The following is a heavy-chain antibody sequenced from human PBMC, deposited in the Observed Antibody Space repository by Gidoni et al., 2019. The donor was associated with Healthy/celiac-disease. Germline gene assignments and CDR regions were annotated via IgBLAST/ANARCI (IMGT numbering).Heavy chain of an antibody. CDR1: GFTFSSYS. Sequence: EVQLVESGGGLVQPGGSLRLHCSASGFTFSSYSRNWFRRAPGKGLEWFSYIISSSITRYYADSVKGRFTISRDNAKNSLYLQMNSLRAEDTAVYYCEWSTLGYWGQGTLVTVSS. J-gene: IGHJ4*02. CDR3: EWSTLGY. CDR2: IISSSITR. V-gene: IGHV3-48*01. D-gene: IGHD2-15*01.